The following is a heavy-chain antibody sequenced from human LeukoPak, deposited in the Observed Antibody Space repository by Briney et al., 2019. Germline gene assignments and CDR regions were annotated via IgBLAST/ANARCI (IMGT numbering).Heavy chain of an antibody. Sequence: PGGSLRLSCGASGFTFSSFEMNWVRQAPGKGLEWVSYISSSGSTIYYADSVKGRFTISRDNAKNSLYLQMNSLRAEDTAVYYCARDGDYDLSAFDIWGQGTMVTVSS. D-gene: IGHD4-17*01. CDR2: ISSSGSTI. CDR1: GFTFSSFE. J-gene: IGHJ3*02. CDR3: ARDGDYDLSAFDI. V-gene: IGHV3-48*03.